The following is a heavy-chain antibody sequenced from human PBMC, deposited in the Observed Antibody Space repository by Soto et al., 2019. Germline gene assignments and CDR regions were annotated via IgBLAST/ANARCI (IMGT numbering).Heavy chain of an antibody. J-gene: IGHJ6*02. V-gene: IGHV1-69*06. CDR3: ARDKLGGTTPDGIYYYYGMDV. Sequence: SVKVSCKASGGTFSSYAISWVRQAPGQGLEWMGGIIPIFGTANYAQKFQGRVTITADKSTSTAYMELSSLRSEDTAVYYCARDKLGGTTPDGIYYYYGMDVWGQGTTVTVSS. CDR2: IIPIFGTA. CDR1: GGTFSSYA. D-gene: IGHD1-1*01.